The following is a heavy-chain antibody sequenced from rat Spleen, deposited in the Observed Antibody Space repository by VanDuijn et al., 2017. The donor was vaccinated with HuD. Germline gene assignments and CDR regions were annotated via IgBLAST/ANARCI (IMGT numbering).Heavy chain of an antibody. J-gene: IGHJ3*01. V-gene: IGHV5-27*01. CDR2: INTGGGIT. CDR3: TTARNIPSYWYFDF. D-gene: IGHD1-5*01. CDR1: GITFSNYY. Sequence: EVQLVESGGGLVQPGRSLKLSCAASGITFSNYYMAWVRQAPTKGLEWVAYINTGGGITYYRDSVKGRFTISRDNAKSTLYLQMDSLRSEDTATYYCTTARNIPSYWYFDFWGQGTLVTVSS.